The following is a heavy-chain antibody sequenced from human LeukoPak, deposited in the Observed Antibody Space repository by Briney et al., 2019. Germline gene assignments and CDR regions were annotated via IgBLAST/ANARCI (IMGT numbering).Heavy chain of an antibody. CDR2: INANSVGT. Sequence: GASVKVSCKASGYTFTGYYMHWVRQAPGQGLEWMGWINANSVGTNYAQKFQGRVTMTRDTSISTAYMELSRLRSDDTAVYYCARVGYYYDSSGYYAYWGQGTLVTVSS. CDR3: ARVGYYYDSSGYYAY. CDR1: GYTFTGYY. D-gene: IGHD3-22*01. J-gene: IGHJ4*02. V-gene: IGHV1-2*02.